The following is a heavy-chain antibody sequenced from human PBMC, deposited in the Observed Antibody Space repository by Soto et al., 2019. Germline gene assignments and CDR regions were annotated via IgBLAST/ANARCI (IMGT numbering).Heavy chain of an antibody. CDR1: GFTVSSNY. J-gene: IGHJ6*02. V-gene: IGHV3-66*01. D-gene: IGHD3-10*01. Sequence: PGGSLRLSCAASGFTVSSNYMSWVRQAPGKGLEWVSVIYSGGSTYYADSVKGRFTISRDNSKNTLYLQMNSLRAEDTAVYYCARDTPAGWFGELLPYYYYGMDVWGQGTTVTVSS. CDR3: ARDTPAGWFGELLPYYYYGMDV. CDR2: IYSGGST.